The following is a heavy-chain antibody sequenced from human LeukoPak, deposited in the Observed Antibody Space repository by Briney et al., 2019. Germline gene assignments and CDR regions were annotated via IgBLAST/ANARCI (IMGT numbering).Heavy chain of an antibody. V-gene: IGHV1-2*02. Sequence: ASVKVSCKASGYTFTGYYMHWVRQAPGQGLEWMGWINPNSGGTNYAQKFQGRVTMTRDTSISTAYMELSRLRSDDTAVYYCARVALCCGYSYGSPGGYWGQGTLVTVSS. CDR2: INPNSGGT. CDR3: ARVALCCGYSYGSPGGY. J-gene: IGHJ4*02. CDR1: GYTFTGYY. D-gene: IGHD5-18*01.